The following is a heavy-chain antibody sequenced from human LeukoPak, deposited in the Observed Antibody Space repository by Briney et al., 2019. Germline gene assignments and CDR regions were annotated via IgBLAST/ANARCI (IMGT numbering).Heavy chain of an antibody. CDR3: ARVIGLAYFDY. CDR2: IYYSGST. V-gene: IGHV4-59*01. D-gene: IGHD3-16*02. CDR1: GGSISSYY. Sequence: SETLSLTCTVPGGSISSYYWSWIRQPPGKGLEWIGYIYYSGSTNYNPSLKSRVTISVDTSKNQFSLKLSSVTAADTAVYYCARVIGLAYFDYWGQGTLVTVSS. J-gene: IGHJ4*02.